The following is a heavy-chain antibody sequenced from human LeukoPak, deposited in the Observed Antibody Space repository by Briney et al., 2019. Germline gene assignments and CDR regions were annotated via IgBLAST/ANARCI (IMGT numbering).Heavy chain of an antibody. D-gene: IGHD2-2*01. CDR1: GGSFSGYY. CDR3: ASFHEVVPAAIDHNWFDP. Sequence: PSETLSLTCAVYGGSFSGYYWSWIRQPPGKGLEWIGEINHSGSTNYNPSLKSRVTISVDTSKNQFSLKLSSVTAADTAVYYCASFHEVVPAAIDHNWFDPWGQGTLVTVSS. J-gene: IGHJ5*02. V-gene: IGHV4-34*01. CDR2: INHSGST.